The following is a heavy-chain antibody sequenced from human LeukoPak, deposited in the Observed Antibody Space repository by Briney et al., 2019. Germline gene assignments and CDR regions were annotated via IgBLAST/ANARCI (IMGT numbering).Heavy chain of an antibody. D-gene: IGHD3-10*01. Sequence: GGSLRLSCAASGFTFSSYQMSWVRQAPGKELEWLSYISNSGSTIYYADSVKGRFTISRDNAKDSLFLHMNSLRAEDTAVYYCARDLFYYGSGTFDHWGQGTLVTVSS. CDR2: ISNSGSTI. J-gene: IGHJ4*02. CDR3: ARDLFYYGSGTFDH. CDR1: GFTFSSYQ. V-gene: IGHV3-48*03.